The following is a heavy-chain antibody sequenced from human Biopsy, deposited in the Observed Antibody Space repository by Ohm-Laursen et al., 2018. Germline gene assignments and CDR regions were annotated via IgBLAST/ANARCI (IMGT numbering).Heavy chain of an antibody. CDR2: ISASGGDK. Sequence: SLRLSCTASGITFTRYAFSWVRQGTEMGLEWVSGISASGGDKYYADSVKGRLTISRDNSKSTVYLQVSSLRPEDTARYYCAFCGPVCGWGQGTLVTVSS. V-gene: IGHV3-23*01. CDR3: AFCGPVCG. J-gene: IGHJ4*02. D-gene: IGHD2-21*01. CDR1: GITFTRYA.